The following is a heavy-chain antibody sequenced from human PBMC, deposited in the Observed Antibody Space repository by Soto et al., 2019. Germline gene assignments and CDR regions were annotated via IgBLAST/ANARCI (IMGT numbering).Heavy chain of an antibody. CDR3: ARAASRWGSEAAY. CDR2: IYSHGSA. V-gene: IGHV3-53*01. CDR1: GLTVSGNY. J-gene: IGHJ4*02. Sequence: EVQLVESGGGLIQPGGSLRVSCAASGLTVSGNYMGWVRQAPGKGLEWVSGIYSHGSANYADSVKGRFTIFRDNSKNTRYLQMNSLRAEDTAVYLCARAASRWGSEAAYWGKGTLVTVSS. D-gene: IGHD7-27*01.